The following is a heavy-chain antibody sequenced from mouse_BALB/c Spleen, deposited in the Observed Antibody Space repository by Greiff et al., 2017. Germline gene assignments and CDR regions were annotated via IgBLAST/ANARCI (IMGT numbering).Heavy chain of an antibody. V-gene: IGHV7-3*02. D-gene: IGHD6-1*01. J-gene: IGHJ1*01. CDR3: ARAPLFWYFDV. CDR2: IRNKANGYTT. Sequence: EVQLVESGGGLVQPGGSLRLSCATSGFTFTDYYMSWVRQPPGKVLEWLGFIRNKANGYTTEYSASVKGRFTISRDNSQSILYLQMNTLRAEDSATYYCARAPLFWYFDVWGAGTTVTVSS. CDR1: GFTFTDYY.